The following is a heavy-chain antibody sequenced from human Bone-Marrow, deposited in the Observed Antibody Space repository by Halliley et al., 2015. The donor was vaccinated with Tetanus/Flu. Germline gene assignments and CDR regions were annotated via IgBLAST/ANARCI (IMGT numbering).Heavy chain of an antibody. V-gene: IGHV4-39*01. D-gene: IGHD2-21*01. CDR3: ARSYPAQEQRYGMDV. J-gene: IGHJ6*02. Sequence: IGTISYSGNTYYNPSLKSRVFISIDTSNNRLSLRLTSMSAADTGVYFCARSYPAQEQRYGMDVWGPGTTVTVSS. CDR2: ISYSGNT.